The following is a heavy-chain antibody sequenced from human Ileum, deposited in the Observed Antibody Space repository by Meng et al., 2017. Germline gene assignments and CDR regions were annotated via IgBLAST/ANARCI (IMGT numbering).Heavy chain of an antibody. CDR1: GFTFSTYS. CDR2: IKPDGRTT. Sequence: VQLVDSGVGLVPPGGSLTLSCAASGFTFSTYSMHWVRQAPGKGLVWVSQIKPDGRTTAYADSVKGRFTISRDNAKSTLYLEMNSLRAEDAAVYYCARDWDWVVWDYWGQGTLVTVSS. J-gene: IGHJ4*02. D-gene: IGHD3/OR15-3a*01. CDR3: ARDWDWVVWDY. V-gene: IGHV3-74*01.